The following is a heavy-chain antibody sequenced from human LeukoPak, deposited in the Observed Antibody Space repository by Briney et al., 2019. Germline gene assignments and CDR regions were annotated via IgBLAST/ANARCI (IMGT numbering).Heavy chain of an antibody. Sequence: SETLSLTCTVSGYSITSAYYWGWIRQPPGKGLEWIGSFFLKGSTYYNPSLKSRVTISVDTSKNQFSLTLRSVTAADTAVYYCARVARCTSCFDVDYWGQGTLVTVSS. D-gene: IGHD2-2*01. CDR3: ARVARCTSCFDVDY. CDR2: FFLKGST. V-gene: IGHV4-38-2*02. CDR1: GYSITSAYY. J-gene: IGHJ4*02.